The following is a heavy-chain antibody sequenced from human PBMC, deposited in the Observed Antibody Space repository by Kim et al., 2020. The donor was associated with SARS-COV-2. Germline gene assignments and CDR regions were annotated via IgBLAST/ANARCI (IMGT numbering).Heavy chain of an antibody. J-gene: IGHJ6*02. CDR3: TRGTDSEYVYHYGMDV. V-gene: IGHV3-7*01. D-gene: IGHD3-16*01. CDR2: IKQDGSEK. Sequence: GGSLRLSCAASGFIFSKFWMSWVRQAPGKGLEWVANIKQDGSEKYYEDSAKGRFTISRDNAKNSLYLQMNSLRAEDTAVYYCTRGTDSEYVYHYGMDVWGQGTTVTVSS. CDR1: GFIFSKFW.